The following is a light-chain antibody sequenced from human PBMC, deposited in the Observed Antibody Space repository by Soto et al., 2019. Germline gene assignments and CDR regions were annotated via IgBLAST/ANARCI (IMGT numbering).Light chain of an antibody. CDR1: QSISGW. V-gene: IGKV1-5*01. CDR2: VAS. J-gene: IGKJ1*01. Sequence: DIQMTQSPSTLSASVGDRVTITCRASQSISGWLAWYQQKPGKAPKLLIYVASSLESGVPSRFSGGGSGTEFTLTISSLQPDDFATYYCQQYNSYSWTFGQGTKVEIK. CDR3: QQYNSYSWT.